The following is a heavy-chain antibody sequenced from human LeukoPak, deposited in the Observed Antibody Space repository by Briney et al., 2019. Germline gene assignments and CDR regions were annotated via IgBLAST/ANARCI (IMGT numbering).Heavy chain of an antibody. V-gene: IGHV5-51*01. D-gene: IGHD1-26*01. Sequence: PGESLKFPCKALGSRFTSYWIAWAGQISGKGLDWMGIIFPGDSDTRYSLSFQGQVTISADKSISTAYLQWSSLKASDTAMYYCARLSIVGAESADCGMDVWRQGTTVTVSS. J-gene: IGHJ6*02. CDR1: GSRFTSYW. CDR3: ARLSIVGAESADCGMDV. CDR2: IFPGDSDT.